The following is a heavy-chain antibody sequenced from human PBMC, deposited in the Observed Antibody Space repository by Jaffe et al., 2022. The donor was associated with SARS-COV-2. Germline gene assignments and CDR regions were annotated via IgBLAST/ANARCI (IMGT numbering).Heavy chain of an antibody. J-gene: IGHJ6*02. CDR2: IKSKTDGGTT. CDR3: TTDPVHYYDSSGYYPDYYYYGMDV. V-gene: IGHV3-15*01. D-gene: IGHD3-22*01. Sequence: EVQLVESGGGLVKPGGSLRLSCAASGFTFSNAWMSWVRQAPGKGLEWVGRIKSKTDGGTTDYAAPVKGRFTISRDDSKNTLYLQMNSLKTEDTAVYYCTTDPVHYYDSSGYYPDYYYYGMDVWGQGTTVTVSS. CDR1: GFTFSNAW.